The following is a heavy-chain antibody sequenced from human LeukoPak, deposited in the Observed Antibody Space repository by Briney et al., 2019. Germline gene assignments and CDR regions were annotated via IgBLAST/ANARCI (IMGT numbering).Heavy chain of an antibody. J-gene: IGHJ3*02. CDR2: IYTGGNT. CDR3: AKGRRWGAEDAFDI. V-gene: IGHV3-53*01. Sequence: GGSLRLSCAASGFTVDSNYLSWVRQAPGKGLEWVSTIYTGGNTYYAASVKGRFTISRDNSKNTLYLQMNSLRAEDTAVYYCAKGRRWGAEDAFDIWGQGTMVTVSS. CDR1: GFTVDSNY. D-gene: IGHD1-14*01.